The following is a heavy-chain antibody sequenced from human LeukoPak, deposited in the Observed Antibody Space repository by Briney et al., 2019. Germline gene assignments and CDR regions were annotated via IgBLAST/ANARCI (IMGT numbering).Heavy chain of an antibody. D-gene: IGHD3-22*01. CDR3: ARPSYYYDSRSAFDI. CDR2: ISYDGSNK. CDR1: GFTFSSYA. J-gene: IGHJ3*02. Sequence: PGRSLRLSCAASGFTFSSYAMHWVRQAPGKGLEWVAVISYDGSNKYYADSVKGRFTISRDNSKNTLYLQMNSLRAEDTAVYYCARPSYYYDSRSAFDIWGQGTMVTVSS. V-gene: IGHV3-30-3*01.